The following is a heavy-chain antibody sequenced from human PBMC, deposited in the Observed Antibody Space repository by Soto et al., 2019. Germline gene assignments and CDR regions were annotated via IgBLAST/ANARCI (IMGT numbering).Heavy chain of an antibody. CDR3: ARVSGYYLPDY. J-gene: IGHJ4*02. CDR1: GVTFSSYA. Sequence: SVKVSCKASGVTFSSYAISWVQQAPGQGLEWIEGIIPIFGTANYAQKFQGRVTITADESTSTAYMELSSLSSEDTAVYYCARVSGYYLPDYWGQGTLVTVSS. D-gene: IGHD5-12*01. CDR2: IIPIFGTA. V-gene: IGHV1-69*13.